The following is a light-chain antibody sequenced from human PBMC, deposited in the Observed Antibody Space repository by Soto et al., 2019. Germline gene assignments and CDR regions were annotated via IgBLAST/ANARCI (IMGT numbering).Light chain of an antibody. CDR2: DVG. J-gene: IGLJ1*01. CDR1: SSDVGGYNY. CDR3: SSYTSSSTYV. Sequence: QSVLTQPASVSGSPGQSITISCTGTSSDVGGYNYVSWYQQHPGKAPQLMIYDVGNRPSGVSNRFSGSKSGNTASLTISGLQAEDEADYYCSSYTSSSTYVFGTGTKLTVL. V-gene: IGLV2-14*01.